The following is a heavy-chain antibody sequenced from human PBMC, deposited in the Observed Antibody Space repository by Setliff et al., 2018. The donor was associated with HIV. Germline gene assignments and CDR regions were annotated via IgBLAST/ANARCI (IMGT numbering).Heavy chain of an antibody. V-gene: IGHV4-39*07. Sequence: SETLSLTCTVSGGSISSNSYYWGWIRQPPGKGLEWIGSIYHSGRTYYNPSLKSRVSISVDRSGNQFSLRLTSVTAADTAVYYCATCRHRPSNWFDPWGQGTVVTVS. J-gene: IGHJ5*02. CDR1: GGSISSNSYY. CDR3: ATCRHRPSNWFDP. CDR2: IYHSGRT.